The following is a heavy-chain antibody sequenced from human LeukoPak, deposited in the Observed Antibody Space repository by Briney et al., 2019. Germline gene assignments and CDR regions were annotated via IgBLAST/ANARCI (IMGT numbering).Heavy chain of an antibody. J-gene: IGHJ5*02. V-gene: IGHV7-4-1*02. Sequence: ASVKVSCKASGYTFTSYAMNWVRQAPGQGLEWMGWINTNTGNPTHAQGFTGRFVFSLDTSVSTAYLQISSLKAEDTAVYYCARASPNWNDNWFDPWGQGTLVTVSS. CDR3: ARASPNWNDNWFDP. CDR1: GYTFTSYA. D-gene: IGHD1-1*01. CDR2: INTNTGNP.